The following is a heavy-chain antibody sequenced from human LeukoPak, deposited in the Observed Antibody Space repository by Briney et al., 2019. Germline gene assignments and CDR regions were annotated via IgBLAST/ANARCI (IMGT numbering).Heavy chain of an antibody. V-gene: IGHV4-4*07. D-gene: IGHD6-13*01. CDR1: GGSISSYY. Sequence: PSETLSLTCTASGGSISSYYLSWIRQPAGKGLEWIGRIYTSGSTNYNPSLKSRVTMSVDTSKNQFSLKLSSVTAADTAVYHCARVEFSSPYYFDYWGQGTLVTVSS. CDR2: IYTSGST. CDR3: ARVEFSSPYYFDY. J-gene: IGHJ4*02.